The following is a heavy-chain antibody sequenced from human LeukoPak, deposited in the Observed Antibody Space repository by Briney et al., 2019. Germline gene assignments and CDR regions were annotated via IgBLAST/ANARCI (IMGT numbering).Heavy chain of an antibody. D-gene: IGHD3-3*01. Sequence: GGSLRLSCAASGFTFSSYGMHWVRQAPGKGLEWVAFIRYDGSNKYYADSVKGRFTISRDNSTNTLYLQMNSLRAEDTAVYYCARGMLGTIFGVVIYYYYYMDVWGKGTTVTVSS. V-gene: IGHV3-30*02. CDR2: IRYDGSNK. CDR3: ARGMLGTIFGVVIYYYYYMDV. J-gene: IGHJ6*03. CDR1: GFTFSSYG.